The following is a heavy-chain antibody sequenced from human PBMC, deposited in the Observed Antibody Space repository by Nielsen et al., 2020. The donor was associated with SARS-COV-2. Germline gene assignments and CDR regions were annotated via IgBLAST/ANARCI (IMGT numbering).Heavy chain of an antibody. Sequence: ASVKVSCKASGYTATDYFVHWVRQAPGQGLEWMGRISPNRGATNYAQTFQGRVIMTRDTSTATAYIELSRLTSDDPAVYYFATEVNQGGMDVWGQGTTVLVSS. CDR2: ISPNRGAT. CDR3: ATEVNQGGMDV. D-gene: IGHD1-14*01. J-gene: IGHJ6*02. CDR1: GYTATDYF. V-gene: IGHV1-2*06.